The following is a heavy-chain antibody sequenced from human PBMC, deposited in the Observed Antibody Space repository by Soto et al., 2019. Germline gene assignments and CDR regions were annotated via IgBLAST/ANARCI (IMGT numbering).Heavy chain of an antibody. CDR2: IYWNDDK. CDR3: AKSGSSGWYGWFDP. V-gene: IGHV2-5*01. Sequence: SGPTCEPTQTLTPTCIFSGFSLRTSGVGVGWIRQPPGKALEWLGFIYWNDDKRYSPSLKSRLTITKDTSKNQVVLTMTNMDPVDTATYYCAKSGSSGWYGWFDPWGQGTLVTVSS. D-gene: IGHD6-19*01. CDR1: GFSLRTSGVG. J-gene: IGHJ5*02.